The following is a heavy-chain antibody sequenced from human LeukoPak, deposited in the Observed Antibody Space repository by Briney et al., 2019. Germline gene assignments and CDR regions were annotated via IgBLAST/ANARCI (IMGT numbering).Heavy chain of an antibody. D-gene: IGHD3-22*01. Sequence: SETLSLTCTVSGGSVSSGSYYWSWIRQPPGKGLEWIGYIYYSGSTNYNPSLKSRVTISVDTSKNQFSLKLSSVTAADTAVYYCARGSPYYYDSSAFDAFDIWGQGTMVTVSS. V-gene: IGHV4-61*01. CDR1: GGSVSSGSYY. CDR2: IYYSGST. CDR3: ARGSPYYYDSSAFDAFDI. J-gene: IGHJ3*02.